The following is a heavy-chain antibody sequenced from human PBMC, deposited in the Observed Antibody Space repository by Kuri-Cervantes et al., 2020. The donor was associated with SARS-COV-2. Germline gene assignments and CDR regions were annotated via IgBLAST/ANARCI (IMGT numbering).Heavy chain of an antibody. CDR3: ARDGLVWLSRAFDI. Sequence: SVKVSCKASGGTFSSYAISWVRQAPGQGLEWMGGIIPIFGTANYAQKFQGRVTITADKATSTAYMELSSLRSEDTAVYYCARDGLVWLSRAFDIWGQGTMVTVSS. CDR2: IIPIFGTA. V-gene: IGHV1-69*06. CDR1: GGTFSSYA. J-gene: IGHJ3*02. D-gene: IGHD3-3*01.